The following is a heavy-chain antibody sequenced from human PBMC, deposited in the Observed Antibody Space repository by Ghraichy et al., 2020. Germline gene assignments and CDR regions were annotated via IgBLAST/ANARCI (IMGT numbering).Heavy chain of an antibody. D-gene: IGHD4-11*01. Sequence: SETLSLTCAVSGDSIDNGGYSWMWIRQPPGKGLEWIGFYYYSGTIEYNPSLKSRVSISVDTAKNHFSLKMTSVTAADTATYYCATTTMLYYYYALDVWGQGTTVTVSS. CDR1: GDSIDNGGYS. CDR2: YYYSGTI. J-gene: IGHJ6*02. CDR3: ATTTMLYYYYALDV. V-gene: IGHV4-30-4*07.